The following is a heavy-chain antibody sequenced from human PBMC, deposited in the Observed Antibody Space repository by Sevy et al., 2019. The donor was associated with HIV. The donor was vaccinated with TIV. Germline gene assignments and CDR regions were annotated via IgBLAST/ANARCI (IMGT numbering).Heavy chain of an antibody. CDR2: IWYDESNE. CDR3: AKDSSPYSNHFDY. CDR1: EFTFSGFG. Sequence: GGSLRLSCAASEFTFSGFGMHWVRQAPGKGLEWVAVIWYDESNEYYGDSVKGRFTISRDNSKNTVYLQMNSLRVEDTALYYCAKDSSPYSNHFDYWGRGTLVTVSS. V-gene: IGHV3-33*06. D-gene: IGHD4-4*01. J-gene: IGHJ4*02.